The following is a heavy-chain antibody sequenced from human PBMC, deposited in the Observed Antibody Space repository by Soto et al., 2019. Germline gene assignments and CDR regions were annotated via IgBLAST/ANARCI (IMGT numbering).Heavy chain of an antibody. Sequence: SQTLSLTCAISGDSVSSNSAALNWIRQSPSRGLEWLGRTYHRSKWHNEYAVSVKSRITINPDTSRNQFSLQLKSVTPEDTAVYYCADMDGSWGQGTLVTVSS. CDR3: ADMDGS. J-gene: IGHJ4*02. D-gene: IGHD3-10*01. CDR1: GDSVSSNSAA. V-gene: IGHV6-1*01. CDR2: TYHRSKWHN.